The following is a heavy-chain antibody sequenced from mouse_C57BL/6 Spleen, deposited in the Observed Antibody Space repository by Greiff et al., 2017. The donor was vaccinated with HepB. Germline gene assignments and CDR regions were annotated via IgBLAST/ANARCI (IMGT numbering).Heavy chain of an antibody. CDR2: IDPSDSYT. J-gene: IGHJ3*01. CDR1: GYTFTSYW. Sequence: QVQLKQSGAELVMPGASVKLSCKASGYTFTSYWMHWVKQRPGQGLEWIGEIDPSDSYTNYNQKFKGKSTLTVDKSSSTAYMQLSSLTSEDSAVYYCARSDYYGSKAWFAYWGQGTLVTVSA. CDR3: ARSDYYGSKAWFAY. V-gene: IGHV1-69*01. D-gene: IGHD1-1*01.